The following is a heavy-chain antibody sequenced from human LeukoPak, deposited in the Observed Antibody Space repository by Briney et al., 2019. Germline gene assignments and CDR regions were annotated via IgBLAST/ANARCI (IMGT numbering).Heavy chain of an antibody. Sequence: RTSETLSLTCAVYGGSFSGYYWSWIRQPPGKGLEWIGEINHSGSTNYSPSLKSRVTISVDTSKNQFSLKLSSVTAADTAVYYCARGGSSWYIPQYYFDYWGQGTLVTVSS. J-gene: IGHJ4*02. V-gene: IGHV4-34*01. CDR2: INHSGST. CDR3: ARGGSSWYIPQYYFDY. CDR1: GGSFSGYY. D-gene: IGHD6-13*01.